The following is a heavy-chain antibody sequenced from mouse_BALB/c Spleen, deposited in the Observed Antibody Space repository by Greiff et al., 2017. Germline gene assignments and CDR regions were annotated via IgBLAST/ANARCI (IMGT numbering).Heavy chain of an antibody. CDR3: ARAGKKRDWYFDV. V-gene: IGHV5-17*02. Sequence: EVHLVESGGGLVQPGGSRKLSCAASGFTFSSFGMHWVRQAPEKGLEWVAYISSGSSTIYYADTVKGRFTISRDNPKNTLFLQMTSLRSEDTAMYYCARAGKKRDWYFDVWGAGTTVTVSS. J-gene: IGHJ1*01. CDR2: ISSGSSTI. CDR1: GFTFSSFG.